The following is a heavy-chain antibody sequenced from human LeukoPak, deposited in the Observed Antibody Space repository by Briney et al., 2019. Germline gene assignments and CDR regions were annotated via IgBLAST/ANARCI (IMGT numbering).Heavy chain of an antibody. V-gene: IGHV4-4*07. CDR2: IYTSGST. D-gene: IGHD2-2*01. J-gene: IGHJ3*02. CDR1: GGSISSYY. Sequence: SETLSLTCTVSGGSISSYYWSWIRQPAGKGLEWIGRIYTSGSTNYNPSLKSRVTMSVDTSKNQFSLKLSSVTAADTAVYYCARASTVCSSTSCYSAFDIRGQGTMVTVSS. CDR3: ARASTVCSSTSCYSAFDI.